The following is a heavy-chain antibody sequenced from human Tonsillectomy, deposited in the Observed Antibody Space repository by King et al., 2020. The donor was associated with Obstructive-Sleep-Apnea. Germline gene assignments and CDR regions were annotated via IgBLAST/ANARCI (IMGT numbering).Heavy chain of an antibody. CDR1: GGSISSYY. J-gene: IGHJ4*02. Sequence: VQLQESGPGLVKPSETLSLTCTVSGGSISSYYRSLIRQPPGKGLEWIGLIYFSGSTNYNPSLKSRFTISVDTSKNQVSLKLSSVTAADTAVYCCARAGATNGRFDYWGQGTLVTVSS. D-gene: IGHD2-8*01. CDR2: IYFSGST. CDR3: ARAGATNGRFDY. V-gene: IGHV4-59*01.